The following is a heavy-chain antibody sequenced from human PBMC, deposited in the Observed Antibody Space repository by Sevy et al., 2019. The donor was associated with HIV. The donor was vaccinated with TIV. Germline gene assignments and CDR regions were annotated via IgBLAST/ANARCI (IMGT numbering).Heavy chain of an antibody. CDR2: IYYSGST. CDR1: GGSISSGGYY. J-gene: IGHJ6*02. D-gene: IGHD5-18*01. Sequence: SETLSLTCTVSGGSISSGGYYWSWIRQHPGKGLEWIGYIYYSGSTYYNPSLKSRVTISVDTSKNQFSLKLSSVTAADPAVHYCARDRLRDVLVGIQLWFLYGMDVWGQGTTVTVSS. V-gene: IGHV4-31*03. CDR3: ARDRLRDVLVGIQLWFLYGMDV.